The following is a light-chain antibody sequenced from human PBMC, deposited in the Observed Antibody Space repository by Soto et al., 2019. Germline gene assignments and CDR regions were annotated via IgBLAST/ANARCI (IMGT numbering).Light chain of an antibody. CDR1: QDISNY. Sequence: DIQMTQSPSSLSASVGDRVTITCQASQDISNYLNWYQQKPGKAPKLLIYDASNLETGVPSRFSGSGSGTDFTLSISSLQPEDFATYYCHQRQSWPRTFGQGTKVDIK. CDR3: HQRQSWPRT. CDR2: DAS. V-gene: IGKV1-33*01. J-gene: IGKJ1*01.